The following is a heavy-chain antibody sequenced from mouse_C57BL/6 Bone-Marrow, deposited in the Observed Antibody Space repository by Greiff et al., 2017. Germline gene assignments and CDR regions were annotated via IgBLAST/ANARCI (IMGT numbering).Heavy chain of an antibody. Sequence: VQLQQSGAELVRPGTSVKMSCKASGYTFTNYWIGWAKQRPGHGLEWIGDIYPGGGYTNYNEKFKGKATLTADKSSSTAYMQISSLTSEDSAIYYCARHDYDPWFAYWGQGTLVTVSA. V-gene: IGHV1-63*01. D-gene: IGHD2-4*01. J-gene: IGHJ3*01. CDR3: ARHDYDPWFAY. CDR1: GYTFTNYW. CDR2: IYPGGGYT.